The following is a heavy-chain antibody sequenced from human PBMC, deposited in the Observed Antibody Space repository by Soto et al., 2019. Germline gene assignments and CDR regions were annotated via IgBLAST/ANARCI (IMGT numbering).Heavy chain of an antibody. CDR1: GFTFDDYG. J-gene: IGHJ5*02. D-gene: IGHD6-13*01. Sequence: PGGSLRLSCAASGFTFDDYGMSWVRQAPGKGLEWVSGINWNGGSTGYADSVKGRFTISRDNAKNSLYLQMNSLRAEDTVLYYCARLIAAAATDWFDPWGQGTLVTVSS. V-gene: IGHV3-20*04. CDR2: INWNGGST. CDR3: ARLIAAAATDWFDP.